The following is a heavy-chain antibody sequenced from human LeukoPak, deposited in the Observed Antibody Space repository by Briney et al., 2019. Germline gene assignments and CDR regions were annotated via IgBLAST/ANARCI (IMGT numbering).Heavy chain of an antibody. Sequence: SETLSLTCTVSGYSISSGYYWGWIRQPPGKGLEWIGSIYHSGSTYYNPSLKSRVTISVDTSKNQFSLKLGSVTAADTAVYYCATSNSVGPPFDPWGQGTLVTVSS. D-gene: IGHD4-11*01. CDR3: ATSNSVGPPFDP. J-gene: IGHJ5*02. V-gene: IGHV4-38-2*02. CDR1: GYSISSGYY. CDR2: IYHSGST.